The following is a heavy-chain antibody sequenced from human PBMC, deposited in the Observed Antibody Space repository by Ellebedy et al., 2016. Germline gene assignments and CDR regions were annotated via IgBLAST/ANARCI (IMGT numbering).Heavy chain of an antibody. V-gene: IGHV4-59*12. CDR1: GGSISSYY. CDR3: ARDFRRATIYYFDS. D-gene: IGHD5-24*01. Sequence: SETLSLTCTVSGGSISSYYWSWIRQPPGKGLEWIGYIYYSGSTYYNPSLKSRVTISVDTSKNQISLKLSSVTAADTAVYYCARDFRRATIYYFDSWGQGKLVTVSS. J-gene: IGHJ4*02. CDR2: IYYSGST.